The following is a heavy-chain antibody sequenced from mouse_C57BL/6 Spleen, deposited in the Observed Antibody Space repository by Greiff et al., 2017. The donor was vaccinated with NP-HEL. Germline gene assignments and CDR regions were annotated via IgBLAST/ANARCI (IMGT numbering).Heavy chain of an antibody. CDR1: GYTFTSYW. CDR3: ARGAGIYYAMDY. CDR2: IDPSDSYT. J-gene: IGHJ4*01. Sequence: QVQLQQPGAELVRPGTSVKLSCKASGYTFTSYWMHWVKQRPGQGLEWFGVIDPSDSYTNYNQKFKGKATLTVDTSSSTAYLQLSSLTSEDSAVYYCARGAGIYYAMDYWGQGTSVTVSS. V-gene: IGHV1-59*01.